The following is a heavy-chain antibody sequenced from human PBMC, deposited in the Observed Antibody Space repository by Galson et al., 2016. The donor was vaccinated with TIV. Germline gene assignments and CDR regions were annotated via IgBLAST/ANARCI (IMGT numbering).Heavy chain of an antibody. CDR1: GFTFNTYW. CDR3: ARGRHVDY. CDR2: IKHDGSEK. J-gene: IGHJ4*02. V-gene: IGHV3-7*01. Sequence: SLRLSCAASGFTFNTYWMIWVRQAPGKGLEWVANIKHDGSEKYYVDSVKGRFTISRDNAKSSLYLQMNSLRAEDTAAYYCARGRHVDYWGQGTLVTVSS.